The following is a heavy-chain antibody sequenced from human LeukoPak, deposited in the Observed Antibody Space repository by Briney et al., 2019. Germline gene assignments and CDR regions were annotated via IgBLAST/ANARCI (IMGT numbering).Heavy chain of an antibody. J-gene: IGHJ3*02. V-gene: IGHV3-7*01. CDR1: GFTFDDYA. CDR2: IKQDGSEK. Sequence: GRSLRLSCAASGFTFDDYAMHWVRQAPGKGLEWVANIKQDGSEKYYVDSVKGRFTISGDNAKNSLYLQMNSLRAEDTAVYYCARYERWSYNAFDIWGQGAKVTVSS. CDR3: ARYERWSYNAFDI. D-gene: IGHD3-10*01.